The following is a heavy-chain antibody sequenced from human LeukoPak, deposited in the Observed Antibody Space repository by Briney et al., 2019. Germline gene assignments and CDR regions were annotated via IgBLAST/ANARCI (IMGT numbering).Heavy chain of an antibody. V-gene: IGHV4-34*01. D-gene: IGHD4-11*01. CDR1: GGSFSGYY. CDR2: INHSGST. Sequence: SETLSLTCAVYGGSFSGYYWSWIRQPPGKGLEWIGEINHSGSTNYNPSLKSRVTISVDTSKNQFSLKLSSVTAADTAVYYCARVRYDYSNYGGGYHYYMDVWGKGTTVTVSS. J-gene: IGHJ6*03. CDR3: ARVRYDYSNYGGGYHYYMDV.